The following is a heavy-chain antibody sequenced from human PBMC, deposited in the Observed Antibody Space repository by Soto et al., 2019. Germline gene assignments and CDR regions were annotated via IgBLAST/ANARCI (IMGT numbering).Heavy chain of an antibody. V-gene: IGHV3-33*01. J-gene: IGHJ6*02. CDR3: ARELERDYYYYGMDV. Sequence: QVQLVESGGGVVQPGRSLRLSCAASGFTFSSYGMHWVRQAPGKGLEWVAVIWYDGSNKYYADSVKGRFTISRDNSKNTLYLQMNSLRAEDTAVYYCARELERDYYYYGMDVWGQGTTVTVSS. CDR1: GFTFSSYG. CDR2: IWYDGSNK. D-gene: IGHD1-1*01.